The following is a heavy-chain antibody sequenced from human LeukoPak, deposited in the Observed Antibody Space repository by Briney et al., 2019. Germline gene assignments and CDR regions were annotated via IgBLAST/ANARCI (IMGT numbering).Heavy chain of an antibody. J-gene: IGHJ4*02. CDR3: ARYYYDSSGYSSSDY. Sequence: SETLSLTCTVSGGSISSSSYYWGWIRQPPGKGLEWIGSIYYSGSTYYNPSLKSRVTISVETSKNQFSLTLSSVTAAGTAVYYCARYYYDSSGYSSSDYWGQGTLVTVSS. V-gene: IGHV4-39*01. D-gene: IGHD3-22*01. CDR1: GGSISSSSYY. CDR2: IYYSGST.